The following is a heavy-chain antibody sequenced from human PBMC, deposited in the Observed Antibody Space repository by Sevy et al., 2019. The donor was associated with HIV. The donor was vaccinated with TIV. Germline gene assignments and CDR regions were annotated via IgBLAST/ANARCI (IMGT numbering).Heavy chain of an antibody. CDR2: INEDGTEK. D-gene: IGHD2-2*01. Sequence: GGSLRLSCAASGFTFSTYWMSWFRQAPGNGLEWVANINEDGTEKFYVDSVKGRFTMSRDNAKNSLYLQMNSLRAEDAAVYYCARDNATVSRRGLRYYYYGTDVSGQGTTVTVSS. CDR3: ARDNATVSRRGLRYYYYGTDV. CDR1: GFTFSTYW. J-gene: IGHJ6*02. V-gene: IGHV3-7*01.